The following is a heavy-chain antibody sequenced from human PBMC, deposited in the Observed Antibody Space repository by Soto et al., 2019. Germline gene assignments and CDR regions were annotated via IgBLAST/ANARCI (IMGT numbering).Heavy chain of an antibody. D-gene: IGHD3-3*01. J-gene: IGHJ4*02. CDR3: AKEYYDFWSGYRGMVAAFDY. CDR1: GFTFSSYA. V-gene: IGHV3-23*01. CDR2: ISGSGGST. Sequence: PGGSLRLSCAASGFTFSSYAMSWVRQAPGKGLEWVSAISGSGGSTYYADSVKGRFTISRDNSKNTLYLQMNSLRAEDTAVYYCAKEYYDFWSGYRGMVAAFDYWGQGTLVTVSS.